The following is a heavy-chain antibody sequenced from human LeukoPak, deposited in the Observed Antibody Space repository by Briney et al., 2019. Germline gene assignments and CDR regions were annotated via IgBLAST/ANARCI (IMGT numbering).Heavy chain of an antibody. CDR1: GFTFSSYE. D-gene: IGHD6-19*01. Sequence: GGSLRLSCAASGFTFSSYEMNWVRQAPGKGLEWVSYISSSGSTIYYADSVKGRFTISRDNAKNSLYLQMNSLRAEDTAVYYCARDFPIAVEHWGQGTLVTVSS. CDR2: ISSSGSTI. J-gene: IGHJ1*01. V-gene: IGHV3-48*03. CDR3: ARDFPIAVEH.